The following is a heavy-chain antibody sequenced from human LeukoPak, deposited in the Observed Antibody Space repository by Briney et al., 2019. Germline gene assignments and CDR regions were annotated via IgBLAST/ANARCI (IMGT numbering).Heavy chain of an antibody. Sequence: ASVKVSCKASGYTFTSYAMNWVRQAPGQGLEWMGWTNTNTGNPTYAQGFTGRFVFSLDTSVSTAYLQISSLKAEDTAVYYCASPTYSYGDYGMDVWGQGTTVTVSS. CDR3: ASPTYSYGDYGMDV. CDR1: GYTFTSYA. CDR2: TNTNTGNP. V-gene: IGHV7-4-1*02. D-gene: IGHD4-17*01. J-gene: IGHJ6*02.